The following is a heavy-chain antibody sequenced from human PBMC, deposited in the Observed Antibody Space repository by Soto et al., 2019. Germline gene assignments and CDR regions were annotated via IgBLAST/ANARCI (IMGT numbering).Heavy chain of an antibody. V-gene: IGHV1-69*02. D-gene: IGHD2-2*01. Sequence: SVKVSCKASGGTFSSYTISWVRQAPGQGLEWMGRIIPILGIANYAQKFQGRVTITADKSTSTAYMELSSLRSEDTAVYYCARGREEVPAVTYYFDYWGQGTLVTVSS. J-gene: IGHJ4*02. CDR1: GGTFSSYT. CDR2: IIPILGIA. CDR3: ARGREEVPAVTYYFDY.